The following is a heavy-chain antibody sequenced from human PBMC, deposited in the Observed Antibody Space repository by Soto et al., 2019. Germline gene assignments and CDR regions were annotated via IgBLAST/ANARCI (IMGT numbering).Heavy chain of an antibody. CDR3: AKDRRAEDIVVVVAATRDAFDI. Sequence: GGSLRLSCADSGCAFSGDAMSWVRQAPGKGLEWVSAISGSGGSTYYADSVKGRFTISRDNSKNTLYLQMNSLRAEDTAVYYCAKDRRAEDIVVVVAATRDAFDIWGQGTMVTVSS. J-gene: IGHJ3*02. CDR1: GCAFSGDA. CDR2: ISGSGGST. D-gene: IGHD2-15*01. V-gene: IGHV3-23*01.